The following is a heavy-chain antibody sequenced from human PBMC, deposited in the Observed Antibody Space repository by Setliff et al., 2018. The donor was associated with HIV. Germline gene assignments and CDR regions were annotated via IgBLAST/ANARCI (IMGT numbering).Heavy chain of an antibody. V-gene: IGHV3-30*04. J-gene: IGHJ4*02. CDR3: VRDPIEGYPDYFDY. D-gene: IGHD1-26*01. CDR1: GFTLTDYP. CDR2: IASHGNWH. Sequence: GGSLRLSCAASGFTLTDYPMHWVRQAPGNGLEWVAVIASHGNWHDYAASVKGRFTISRDTSRNTLYLQMNSLRVEDSALYYCVRDPIEGYPDYFDYWGQGTLVTVSS.